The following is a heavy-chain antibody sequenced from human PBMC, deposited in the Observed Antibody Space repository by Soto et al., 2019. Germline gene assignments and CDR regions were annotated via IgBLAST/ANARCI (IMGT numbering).Heavy chain of an antibody. CDR1: GGSVSSGSYY. CDR3: ARGEAAAGDY. J-gene: IGHJ4*02. D-gene: IGHD6-13*01. CDR2: IYYSGST. V-gene: IGHV4-61*01. Sequence: LSLTCTVSGGSVSSGSYYWSWIRQPPGKGLEWIGYIYYSGSTNYNPSLKSRVTISVDTSKNQFSLKLSSVTAADTAVYYCARGEAAAGDYWGPGTLVTVST.